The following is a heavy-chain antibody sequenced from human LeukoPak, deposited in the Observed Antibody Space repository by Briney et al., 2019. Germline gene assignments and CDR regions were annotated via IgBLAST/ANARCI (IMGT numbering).Heavy chain of an antibody. Sequence: PSETLSLTCTVSGGSISYYYWSWIRQSQGKGLEWIGYIYYSGTTNYNPSLKSRVTISVDTSKNQFSLQLRSVTAADTAVYYCAREDPQTAVPEGMDVWGQGTTVTVSS. CDR2: IYYSGTT. D-gene: IGHD4-17*01. V-gene: IGHV4-59*01. CDR3: AREDPQTAVPEGMDV. J-gene: IGHJ6*02. CDR1: GGSISYYY.